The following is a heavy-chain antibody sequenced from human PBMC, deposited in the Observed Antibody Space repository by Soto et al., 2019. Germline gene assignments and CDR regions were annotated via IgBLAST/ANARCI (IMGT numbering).Heavy chain of an antibody. CDR2: ISGSALGGNT. CDR3: AKEGGAVAGGDAFHC. D-gene: IGHD6-19*01. J-gene: IGHJ3*01. Sequence: EGELLESGGGLVQPGGSLRLSCAASGFTFSNSAMSWVRQAPGKGLEWVSAISGSALGGNTHYLDSVKGRFTISRDNSKNTRYLNMNSLRAEDTAVYYCAKEGGAVAGGDAFHCWGHGPAVTVAS. V-gene: IGHV3-23*01. CDR1: GFTFSNSA.